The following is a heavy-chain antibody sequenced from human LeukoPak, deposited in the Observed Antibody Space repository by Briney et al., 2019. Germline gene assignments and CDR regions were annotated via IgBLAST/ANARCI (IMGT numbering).Heavy chain of an antibody. J-gene: IGHJ4*02. Sequence: GASVKVSCKSSGSSFINYYINWVRQAPGQGLEWMGRINPSGDSTRFAQSLQGRLTMTRDTSISTAYMELSRLRSDDTAVYYCASGQWLVSNFDYWGQGTLVTVSS. V-gene: IGHV1-46*03. CDR1: GSSFINYY. CDR2: INPSGDST. CDR3: ASGQWLVSNFDY. D-gene: IGHD6-19*01.